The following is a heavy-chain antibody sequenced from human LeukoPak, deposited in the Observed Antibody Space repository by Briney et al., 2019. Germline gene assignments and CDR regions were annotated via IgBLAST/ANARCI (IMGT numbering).Heavy chain of an antibody. J-gene: IGHJ3*02. CDR3: ARGLGDDFWSGYYEAFDI. CDR2: INHSGST. Sequence: SETLSLTCAVYGGSFSGYYWSWIRQPPGKGLEWIGEINHSGSTNYNPSLKSRVTISVDTSKSQFSLKLSSMTAADTAVYYCARGLGDDFWSGYYEAFDIWGQGTMVTVSS. D-gene: IGHD3-3*01. V-gene: IGHV4-34*01. CDR1: GGSFSGYY.